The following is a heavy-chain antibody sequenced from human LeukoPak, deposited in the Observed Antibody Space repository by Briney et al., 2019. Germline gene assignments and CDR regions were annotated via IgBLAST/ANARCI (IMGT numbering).Heavy chain of an antibody. CDR3: ASHGSGSYNWFDP. J-gene: IGHJ5*02. CDR2: INPSGGST. Sequence: ASVKGSCKASGYTFTSYYMHWVRQAPGQGLEWMGIINPSGGSTSYAQKFQGRVTMTRDMSTSTVYMELSSLRSEDTAVYYCASHGSGSYNWFDPWGQGTLVTVSS. D-gene: IGHD3-10*01. CDR1: GYTFTSYY. V-gene: IGHV1-46*01.